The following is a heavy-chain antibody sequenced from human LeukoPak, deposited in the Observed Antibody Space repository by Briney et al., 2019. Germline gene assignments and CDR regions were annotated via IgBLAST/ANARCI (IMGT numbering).Heavy chain of an antibody. CDR1: GYTFTGYY. Sequence: ASVKVSCKASGYTFTGYYMHWVQQAPGQGLEWMGWINPNSGGTNYAQKFQGRVTMTRDTSISTAYMELSRLRSDDTAVYYCARDQEAYYDFWSGYYNPYGMDVWGQGTTVTVSS. CDR3: ARDQEAYYDFWSGYYNPYGMDV. CDR2: INPNSGGT. D-gene: IGHD3-3*01. V-gene: IGHV1-2*02. J-gene: IGHJ6*02.